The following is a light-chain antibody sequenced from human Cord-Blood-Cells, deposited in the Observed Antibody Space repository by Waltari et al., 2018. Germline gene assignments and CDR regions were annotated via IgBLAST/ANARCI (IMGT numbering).Light chain of an antibody. V-gene: IGKV4-1*01. CDR2: WAS. J-gene: IGKJ3*01. CDR3: QQYYSTPRGFT. CDR1: QSGLYSPNNNNY. Sequence: DIVMTQSPDSLAVSLGERSTLNCKSSQSGLYSPNNNNYLAWYQQKPGQPPKLLIYWASTRESGVPDRFSGSGSGTDFTLTISSLQAEDVAVYYCQQYYSTPRGFTFGPGTKVDIK.